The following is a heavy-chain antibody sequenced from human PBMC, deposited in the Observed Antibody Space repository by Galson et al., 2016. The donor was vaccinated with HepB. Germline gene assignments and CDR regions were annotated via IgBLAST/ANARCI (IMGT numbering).Heavy chain of an antibody. D-gene: IGHD2-15*01. CDR1: GFDFDVYA. CDR2: ISWDGGSI. J-gene: IGHJ6*02. V-gene: IGHV3-9*01. Sequence: SLRLSCAGSGFDFDVYAIHWVRQIPGKGLEWVSGISWDGGSIGYADSVKGRFTISRDNAKNSLYLQMNSLRTEDTALYYCTKDIGVAGYGMDVWGQGTSVTVSS. CDR3: TKDIGVAGYGMDV.